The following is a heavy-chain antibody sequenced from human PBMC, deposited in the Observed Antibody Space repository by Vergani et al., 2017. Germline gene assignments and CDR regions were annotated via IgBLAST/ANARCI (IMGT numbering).Heavy chain of an antibody. D-gene: IGHD4-23*01. J-gene: IGHJ2*01. CDR3: ARDFGGEWYFDL. CDR1: GASIDSFY. CDR2: VFRNGNV. Sequence: VLLQEPGPGLVRPSETLSLKSSVPGASIDSFYWSWIRQSPGKGLEWIGYVFRNGNVNYNPSFDFRVAIDTSNNELSLRVTSVTAADTAVYYCARDFGGEWYFDLWGRGATVTVSS. V-gene: IGHV4-4*08.